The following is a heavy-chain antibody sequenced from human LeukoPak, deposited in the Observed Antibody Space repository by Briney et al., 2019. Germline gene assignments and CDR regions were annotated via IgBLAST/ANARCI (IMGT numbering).Heavy chain of an antibody. CDR3: ARTTYYYDSSGYYFSAFDI. Sequence: SETLSLTCTVSGGSISSYYWSWIRQPPGKGLEWIGYIYYSGGTNYNPSLKSRVTISVDTSKNQFSLKLSSVTAADTAVYYCARTTYYYDSSGYYFSAFDIWGQGTMVTVSS. D-gene: IGHD3-22*01. V-gene: IGHV4-59*01. CDR1: GGSISSYY. J-gene: IGHJ3*02. CDR2: IYYSGGT.